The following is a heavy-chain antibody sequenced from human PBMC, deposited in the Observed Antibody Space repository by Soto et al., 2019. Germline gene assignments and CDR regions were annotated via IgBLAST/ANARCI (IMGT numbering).Heavy chain of an antibody. Sequence: SETLSLTCAVYGGSFSGYYWSWIRQPPGKGLEWIGEINHSGSTNYNPSLKSRVTISVDTSKNQFSLNLNSVTAADTAIYHCAGDRDARWFDPWGQGTLVTVSS. CDR3: AGDRDARWFDP. J-gene: IGHJ5*02. CDR1: GGSFSGYY. V-gene: IGHV4-34*01. CDR2: INHSGST.